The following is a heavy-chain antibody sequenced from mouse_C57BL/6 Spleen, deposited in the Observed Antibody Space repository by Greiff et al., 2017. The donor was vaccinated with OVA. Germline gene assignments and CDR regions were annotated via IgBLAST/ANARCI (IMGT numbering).Heavy chain of an antibody. CDR1: GFTFSDYG. D-gene: IGHD2-4*01. Sequence: EVKVVESGGGLVKPGGSLKLSCAASGFTFSDYGMHWVRQAPEKGLEWVAYISSGSSTIYYADTVKGRFTISRDNAKNTLFLQMTSLRSEDTAMYYCARRRYYDYDAYAMDYWGQGTSVTVSS. CDR2: ISSGSSTI. CDR3: ARRRYYDYDAYAMDY. V-gene: IGHV5-17*01. J-gene: IGHJ4*01.